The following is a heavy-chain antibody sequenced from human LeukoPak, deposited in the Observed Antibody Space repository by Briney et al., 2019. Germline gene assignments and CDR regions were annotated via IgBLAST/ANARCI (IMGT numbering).Heavy chain of an antibody. J-gene: IGHJ6*03. CDR3: ARVPQITIFGVVRGFYYYYYMDV. Sequence: SETLSLTCTASGGSISSSSYYWGWIRQPPGKGLEWIGSIYYSGSTYYNPSLKSRVTISVDTSKNQFSLKLSSVTAADTAVYYRARVPQITIFGVVRGFYYYYYMDVWGKGTTVTVSS. CDR1: GGSISSSSYY. V-gene: IGHV4-39*07. CDR2: IYYSGST. D-gene: IGHD3-3*01.